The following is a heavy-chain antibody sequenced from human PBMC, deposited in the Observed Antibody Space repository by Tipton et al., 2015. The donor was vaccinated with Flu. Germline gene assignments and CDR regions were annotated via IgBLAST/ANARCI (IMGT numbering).Heavy chain of an antibody. D-gene: IGHD4-11*01. Sequence: LSLTCTVSGGSVSPYYWNWVRQSPGKGLEWIGYIYYRGTTGYNPSLKSRVTISVDTSKNQVSLKLTSVTAADTAVYYCARDLVQDYRDQYFGMDVWGQGTTVTVSS. CDR2: IYYRGTT. CDR3: ARDLVQDYRDQYFGMDV. CDR1: GGSVSPYY. J-gene: IGHJ6*02. V-gene: IGHV4-59*02.